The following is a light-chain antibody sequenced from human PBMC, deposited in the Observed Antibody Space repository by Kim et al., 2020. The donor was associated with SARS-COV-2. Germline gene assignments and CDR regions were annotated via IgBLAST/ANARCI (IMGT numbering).Light chain of an antibody. V-gene: IGLV2-8*01. CDR3: SSYIGSNNYV. CDR2: VVN. Sequence: QSALTQPPSASGSPGQSVTISCTGTSSDIGGYNYVSWYQQHPGKAPKLMIYVVNKRPSGVPDRFSGSKSGNTASLTVSGLQAEDEADYYCSSYIGSNNYVFGTGTKVTVL. CDR1: SSDIGGYNY. J-gene: IGLJ1*01.